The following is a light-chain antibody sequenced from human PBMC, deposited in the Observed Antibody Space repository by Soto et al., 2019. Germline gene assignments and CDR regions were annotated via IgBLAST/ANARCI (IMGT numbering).Light chain of an antibody. CDR2: GNT. CDR1: RSNIGAGYD. V-gene: IGLV1-40*01. Sequence: QSVLTQPPSVSGAPGQRVTISCTGSRSNIGAGYDVQWYQQLPGTAPKLLIYGNTNRPSGVPDRFSGSKSGTSASLAITGLQAEDEADYYCQSYDSSLSVYVFGTGTKLTVL. CDR3: QSYDSSLSVYV. J-gene: IGLJ1*01.